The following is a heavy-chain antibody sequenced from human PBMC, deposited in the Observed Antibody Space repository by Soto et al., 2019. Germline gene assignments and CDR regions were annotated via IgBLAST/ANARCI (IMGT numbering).Heavy chain of an antibody. CDR2: INGDGRNT. CDR3: IRSYCSGGSCYGWFDP. V-gene: IGHV3-74*01. Sequence: PGGSLRLSCGASGFYISTYWMHWVRQAPGEGLVWVSRINGDGRNTNYADSVKGRFTISRDNAKNTLYLQMNSLRAEDTAVYYCIRSYCSGGSCYGWFDPWGQGALVTVSS. CDR1: GFYISTYW. D-gene: IGHD2-15*01. J-gene: IGHJ5*02.